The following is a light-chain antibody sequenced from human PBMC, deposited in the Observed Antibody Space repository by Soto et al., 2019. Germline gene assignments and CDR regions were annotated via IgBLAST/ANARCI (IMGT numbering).Light chain of an antibody. V-gene: IGLV2-8*01. CDR3: CSFAGTNSFV. Sequence: QSALTQPPSASGSPGQSVTISCTGTSNDIGRYNYVSWNQQRPGKATKLIIYEVNTRPSGVPDRVFASKSDTTASLTVSGLQAEDEADYYCCSFAGTNSFVFATGTKLTVL. CDR1: SNDIGRYNY. J-gene: IGLJ1*01. CDR2: EVN.